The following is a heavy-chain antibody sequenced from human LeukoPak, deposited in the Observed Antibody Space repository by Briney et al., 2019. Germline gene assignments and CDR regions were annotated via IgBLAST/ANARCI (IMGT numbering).Heavy chain of an antibody. D-gene: IGHD2-21*02. CDR2: INPSGGST. J-gene: IGHJ4*02. V-gene: IGHV1-46*01. Sequence: AASVKVSCKASGYTFTSYYMHWVRQAPGQGLEWMGIINPSGGSTSYAQKFQGRVTITADKSTSTAYMELSSLRSEDTAVYYCARSSHDGVTPGRVFDYWGQGTLVTVSS. CDR3: ARSSHDGVTPGRVFDY. CDR1: GYTFTSYY.